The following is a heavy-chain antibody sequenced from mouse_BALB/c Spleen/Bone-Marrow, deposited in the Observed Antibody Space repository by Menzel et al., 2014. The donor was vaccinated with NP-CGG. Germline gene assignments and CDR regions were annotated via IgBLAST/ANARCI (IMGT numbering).Heavy chain of an antibody. CDR3: ARHYGSNYYAMDY. Sequence: VKLVESGPGLVAPSQSLSITCTVSGFSLTGYGVNWVRQPPGKGLEWLGMIWGDGRTDYNSALKSRLSISKDNSKSQVCLKMNSLQTDDTARYYCARHYGSNYYAMDYWGQGTSVTAAS. CDR1: GFSLTGYG. CDR2: IWGDGRT. D-gene: IGHD1-1*01. J-gene: IGHJ4*01. V-gene: IGHV2-6-7*01.